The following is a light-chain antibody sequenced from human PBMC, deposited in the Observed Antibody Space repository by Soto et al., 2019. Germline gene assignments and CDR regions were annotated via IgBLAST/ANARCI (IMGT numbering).Light chain of an antibody. J-gene: IGKJ1*01. Sequence: DIVMTQSPDSLAVSLGERATINCKSSQSVLYSSNNKNYLTWYQQKPGQPPKLLIYWASTREAGVPDRFSVSGSGTDFTLTISSLQAEDVAVYYCQQHYRTPWTFGQGTKVEIK. CDR2: WAS. CDR1: QSVLYSSNNKNY. V-gene: IGKV4-1*01. CDR3: QQHYRTPWT.